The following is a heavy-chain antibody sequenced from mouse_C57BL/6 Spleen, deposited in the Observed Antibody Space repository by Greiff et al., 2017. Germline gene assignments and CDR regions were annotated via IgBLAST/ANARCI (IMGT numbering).Heavy chain of an antibody. D-gene: IGHD1-1*01. CDR2: IYPGSGST. Sequence: QVQLQQPGAELVKPGASVKMSCKASGYTFTSYWITWVKQRPGQGLEWIGDIYPGSGSTNYNEKFKSKATLTVDTSSSTAYMQLSSLTSEDSAVYYGARSSTVVAPFAYWGQGTLVTVSA. V-gene: IGHV1-55*01. CDR1: GYTFTSYW. CDR3: ARSSTVVAPFAY. J-gene: IGHJ3*01.